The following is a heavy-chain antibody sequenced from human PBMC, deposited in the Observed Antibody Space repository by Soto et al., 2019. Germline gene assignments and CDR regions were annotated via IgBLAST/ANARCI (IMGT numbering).Heavy chain of an antibody. CDR3: ATWHEREHAYDV. V-gene: IGHV3-53*01. CDR1: GFTISGKKY. CDR2: LYDIDGS. J-gene: IGHJ3*01. Sequence: DVQLVESGGGLIQPGESLRLSCAAFGFTISGKKYVAWVRQAPGKGLEWVSALYDIDGSFYADPVKGRFTTSSDSSKTTAYLQMNYLRPDDTAVYYCATWHEREHAYDVWGLGTTVTVSS. D-gene: IGHD1-1*01.